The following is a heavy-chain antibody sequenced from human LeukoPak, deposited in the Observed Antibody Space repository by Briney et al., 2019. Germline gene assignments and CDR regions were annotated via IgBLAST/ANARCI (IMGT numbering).Heavy chain of an antibody. J-gene: IGHJ2*01. CDR3: ATVGDHYHWYLDL. Sequence: GGSLRLSCAASGFTVGSKYMNWVRQAPGKGLEWVSILYSGSSTYYADSVKGRFTVSRDDSKNTLYLQMNSLRADDTAMYYCATVGDHYHWYLDLWGRGTLVSVSS. V-gene: IGHV3-53*01. CDR1: GFTVGSKY. D-gene: IGHD3-10*01. CDR2: LYSGSST.